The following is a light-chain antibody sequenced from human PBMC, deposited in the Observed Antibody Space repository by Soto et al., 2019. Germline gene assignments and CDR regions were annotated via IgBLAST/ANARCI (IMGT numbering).Light chain of an antibody. Sequence: ESVLTQSPGTLSLSPGERATLSCRPTQSVTNNYFAWYQQKPGQSPRLLIYGFSSRATDIPDRFSGSGSGTDLTLTISRLEPEDFVVYYCQQYSSLPHTFGQGNKLEVK. CDR3: QQYSSLPHT. CDR1: QSVTNNY. J-gene: IGKJ2*01. CDR2: GFS. V-gene: IGKV3-20*01.